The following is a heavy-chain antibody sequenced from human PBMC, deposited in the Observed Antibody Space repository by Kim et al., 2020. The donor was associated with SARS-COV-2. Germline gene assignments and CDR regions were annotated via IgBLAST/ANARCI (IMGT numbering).Heavy chain of an antibody. D-gene: IGHD2-8*01. CDR2: IKSNSDGGTT. J-gene: IGHJ1*01. V-gene: IGHV3-15*01. Sequence: GGSLRLSCEASGFRFRHAWMRWVCQAQGQGLEWLGRIKSNSDGGTTDYAAPAKGRFSISRDDSKNTLYLQMSGMTTEATAVYSLALIRYCTRSCCQSGIDGLNLWGQGTLVTVSA. CDR3: ALIRYCTRSCCQSGIDGLNL. CDR1: GFRFRHAW.